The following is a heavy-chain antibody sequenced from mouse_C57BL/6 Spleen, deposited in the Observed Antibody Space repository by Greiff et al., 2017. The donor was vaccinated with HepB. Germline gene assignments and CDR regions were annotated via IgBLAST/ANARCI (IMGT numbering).Heavy chain of an antibody. V-gene: IGHV1-39*01. D-gene: IGHD2-13*01. Sequence: EVQLQQPGPELVKPGASVKISCKASGYSFTDYNMNWVKQSNGKSLEWIGVINPNYGTTSYNQKFKGKATLTVDQSSSTAYMQLSSLTSEDSAVYYCARGECDFYYWDFDVWGTGTTVTVSS. CDR2: INPNYGTT. J-gene: IGHJ1*03. CDR1: GYSFTDYN. CDR3: ARGECDFYYWDFDV.